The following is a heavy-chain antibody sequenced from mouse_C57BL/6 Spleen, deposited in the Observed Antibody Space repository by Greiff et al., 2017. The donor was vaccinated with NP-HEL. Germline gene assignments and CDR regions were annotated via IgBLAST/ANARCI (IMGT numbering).Heavy chain of an antibody. CDR3: TRPRAYSNSFFFAY. D-gene: IGHD2-5*01. CDR2: IRNKANNHAT. CDR1: GFTFSDAW. Sequence: VQLKESGGGLVQPGGSMKLSCAASGFTFSDAWMDWVRQSPEKGLEWVAEIRNKANNHATYYAESVKGRFTISRDDSKSSVYLQMNSLRAEDTGIYYCTRPRAYSNSFFFAYWGQGTLVTVSA. V-gene: IGHV6-6*01. J-gene: IGHJ3*01.